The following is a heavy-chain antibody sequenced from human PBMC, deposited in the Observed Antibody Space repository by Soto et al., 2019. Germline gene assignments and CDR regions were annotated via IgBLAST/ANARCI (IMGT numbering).Heavy chain of an antibody. J-gene: IGHJ5*02. CDR1: GGSFSGYY. D-gene: IGHD6-13*01. CDR2: INHSGST. V-gene: IGHV4-34*01. CDR3: AAKSYSSSWYYNWFDP. Sequence: SETLSLTCAVYGGSFSGYYWSWIRQPPGKGLEWIGEINHSGSTNYNPSLKSRVTISVDTSKNQFSLKLSSVTAADTAVYYCAAKSYSSSWYYNWFDPWGQGTLVTVSS.